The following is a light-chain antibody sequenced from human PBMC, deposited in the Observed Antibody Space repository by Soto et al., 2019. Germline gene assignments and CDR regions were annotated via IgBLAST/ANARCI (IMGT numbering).Light chain of an antibody. Sequence: DIQMTQSPSSVSASVGDRVTITCRASQGISTWLAWYQQKPGKAPKLLIYGASSLHSGVPSRFSGSGSGTDFALTISRLQPEDFATYSCQQGNSPYTFGQGTNLEIK. CDR1: QGISTW. J-gene: IGKJ2*01. CDR3: QQGNSPYT. CDR2: GAS. V-gene: IGKV1-12*01.